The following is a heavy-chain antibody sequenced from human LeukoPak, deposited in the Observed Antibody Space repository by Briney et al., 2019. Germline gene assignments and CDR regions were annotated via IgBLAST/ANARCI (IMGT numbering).Heavy chain of an antibody. J-gene: IGHJ4*02. CDR2: ISSSGSAI. D-gene: IGHD3-3*01. Sequence: GGSLRLSCAASGFTFSDSYMSWIRQAPGKGLEWVSYISSSGSAINYADSVKGRFTISRDDAKNSLYLQMNSLRAEDTAVYYCAREWVTIFGVVIRIFDYWGQGTLVTVSS. CDR1: GFTFSDSY. CDR3: AREWVTIFGVVIRIFDY. V-gene: IGHV3-11*04.